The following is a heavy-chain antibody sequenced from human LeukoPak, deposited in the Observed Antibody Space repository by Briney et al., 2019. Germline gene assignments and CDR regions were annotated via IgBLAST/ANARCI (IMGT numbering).Heavy chain of an antibody. D-gene: IGHD3-22*01. CDR2: IYPGDSDT. CDR1: GYTFTNYW. CDR3: ARYQDYYDSSGYSYYFDY. J-gene: IGHJ4*02. Sequence: GESLKISCKGSGYTFTNYWIGWVRQMPGKGLEWMGIIYPGDSDTRYSPSFQGQVTISADKSISTAYLQWSSLKASDTAMYYCARYQDYYDSSGYSYYFDYWGQGTLVTVSS. V-gene: IGHV5-51*01.